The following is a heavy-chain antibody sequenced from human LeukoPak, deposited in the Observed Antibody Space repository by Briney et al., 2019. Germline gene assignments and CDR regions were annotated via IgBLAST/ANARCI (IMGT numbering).Heavy chain of an antibody. D-gene: IGHD3-10*01. J-gene: IGHJ5*02. CDR2: INPNSGGT. V-gene: IGHV1-2*02. CDR3: VCFSRYYGSGSYYKGQPYNWFDP. Sequence: AASVKVSCKASGYTFTGYYMHWVRQAPGQGLEWMGWINPNSGGTNYAQKFQGRVTMTRNTSISTAYMELSSLRSEDTAVYYCVCFSRYYGSGSYYKGQPYNWFDPWGQGTLVTVSS. CDR1: GYTFTGYY.